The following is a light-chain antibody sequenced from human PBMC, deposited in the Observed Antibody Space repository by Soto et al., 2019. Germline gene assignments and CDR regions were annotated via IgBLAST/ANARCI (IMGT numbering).Light chain of an antibody. CDR1: SSDVGGYNY. CDR2: DVS. V-gene: IGLV2-14*01. Sequence: QSALTQPASVSGSPGQTITISCTGTSSDVGGYNYVSWYQQHPGKAPKLMIYDVSDRPSGVSNRFSGSKSGNTASLTISGLQAEDEADYCCSSYTTRGTLDIFGTGTKVTVL. J-gene: IGLJ1*01. CDR3: SSYTTRGTLDI.